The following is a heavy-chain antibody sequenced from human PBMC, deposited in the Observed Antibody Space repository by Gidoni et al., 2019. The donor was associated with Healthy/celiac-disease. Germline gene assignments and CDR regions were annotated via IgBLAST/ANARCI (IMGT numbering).Heavy chain of an antibody. J-gene: IGHJ4*02. Sequence: EVQLVESGVGWFQPGGSLRLYCAPAGLAVSRSWMSRVRQAPGKGVEGVANIKQNGSGKYYVDSVKSRFTISRDNAKNSLYLQMNSLRAEDTAVYYCARETVVTTSFDYWGQGTLVTVSS. CDR1: GLAVSRSW. CDR3: ARETVVTTSFDY. V-gene: IGHV3-7*03. D-gene: IGHD2-15*01. CDR2: IKQNGSGK.